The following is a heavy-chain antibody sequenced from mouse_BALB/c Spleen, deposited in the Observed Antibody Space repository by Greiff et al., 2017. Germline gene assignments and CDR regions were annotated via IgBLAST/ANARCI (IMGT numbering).Heavy chain of an antibody. CDR2: ISSGSSTI. V-gene: IGHV5-17*02. J-gene: IGHJ4*01. CDR1: GFTFSSFG. D-gene: IGHD1-1*01. Sequence: EVKLVESGGGLVQPGGSRKLSCAASGFTFSSFGMHWVRQAPEKGLEWVAYISSGSSTIYYADTVKGQFTISRDNPKNTLFLQMTSLRSEDTAMYYCARPFITTAYYAMDYWGQGTSVTVSS. CDR3: ARPFITTAYYAMDY.